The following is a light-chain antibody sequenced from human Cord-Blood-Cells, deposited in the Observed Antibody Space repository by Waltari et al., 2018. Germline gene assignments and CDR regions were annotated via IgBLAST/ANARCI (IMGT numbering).Light chain of an antibody. CDR1: QSVSSN. CDR3: QQYNNWPIT. J-gene: IGKJ5*01. CDR2: GAS. V-gene: IGKV3-15*01. Sequence: EIVMTQSPATLSVSPGERATLSCRASQSVSSNLAWYQQKPGQAPRLLIYGASTRATAIPARFSGSGSGTEFTLTISSLQSEDFVVYYCQQYNNWPITFGQGTRLEIK.